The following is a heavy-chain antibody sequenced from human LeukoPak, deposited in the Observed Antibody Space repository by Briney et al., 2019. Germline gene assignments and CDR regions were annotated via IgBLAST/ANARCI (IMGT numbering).Heavy chain of an antibody. Sequence: PGGSLRLSCAASGFTFSSYSMNWVRQAPGKGLEWVSSISSSSSYIYYADSVKGRFTISRDNAKNSLYLQMNSLRAEDTAVYYCAREGGYSSGWYFDYYYYGMDVWGQGTTVTVSS. CDR3: AREGGYSSGWYFDYYYYGMDV. D-gene: IGHD6-19*01. CDR2: ISSSSSYI. V-gene: IGHV3-21*01. CDR1: GFTFSSYS. J-gene: IGHJ6*02.